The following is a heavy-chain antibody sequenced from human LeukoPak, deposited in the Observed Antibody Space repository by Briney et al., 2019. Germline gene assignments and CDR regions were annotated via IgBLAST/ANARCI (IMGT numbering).Heavy chain of an antibody. Sequence: GGSLRLSCEASGFTFSAYAMTWVRQAPGKGLEWVSSIGSDNKPHYSESVKGRFAISRDNSKSMLFLQLSSLRSEDTAVYYCAASPDYYDSSGYSYYFDYWGQGTLVTVSS. CDR2: IGSDNKP. CDR1: GFTFSAYA. J-gene: IGHJ4*02. V-gene: IGHV3-23*05. CDR3: AASPDYYDSSGYSYYFDY. D-gene: IGHD3-22*01.